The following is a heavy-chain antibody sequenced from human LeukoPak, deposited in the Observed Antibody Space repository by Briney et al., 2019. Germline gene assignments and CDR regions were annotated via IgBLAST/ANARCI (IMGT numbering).Heavy chain of an antibody. CDR2: ISSSGTTT. J-gene: IGHJ4*02. Sequence: GGSLRLSCAASGFTFSSYEMNWVRQAPGKGLEWVSCISSSGTTTYYAASVKGRFTISRDNAKNSLYLQMNSLRAEDTAVYYCARGYGSGSSHIDYWGQGTLVTVSS. V-gene: IGHV3-48*03. CDR3: ARGYGSGSSHIDY. D-gene: IGHD3-10*01. CDR1: GFTFSSYE.